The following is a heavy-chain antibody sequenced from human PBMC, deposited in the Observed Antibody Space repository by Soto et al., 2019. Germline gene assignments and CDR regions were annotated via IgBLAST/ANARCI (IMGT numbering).Heavy chain of an antibody. D-gene: IGHD4-17*01. CDR1: GFSLSTTGVG. CDR3: THRPPYDYGVYHQNNWFDP. Sequence: QITLKESGPTLVKPTQTLTLTCTFSGFSLSTTGVGVGWIRQPPGRALEWLALIYWDDDKRYSTSLKSRLTITEDTSKNQVVLTMANMDPVDTATYYCTHRPPYDYGVYHQNNWFDPWGQGTLVTVSS. CDR2: IYWDDDK. V-gene: IGHV2-5*02. J-gene: IGHJ5*02.